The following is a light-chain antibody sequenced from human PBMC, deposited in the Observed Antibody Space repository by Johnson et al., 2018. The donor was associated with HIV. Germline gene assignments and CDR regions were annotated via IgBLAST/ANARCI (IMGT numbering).Light chain of an antibody. V-gene: IGLV1-51*02. CDR2: ENN. Sequence: QSVLTQPPSVSAAPGQKVTISCSGSSSNIGNNYVSWYQQLPGTAPKLLIYENNKRPSGIPDRFSGSKSGTSATLGITGLQTGDEADYYCGTWDSSLSASYCFGTGTKGTVL. CDR1: SSNIGNNY. CDR3: GTWDSSLSASYC. J-gene: IGLJ1*01.